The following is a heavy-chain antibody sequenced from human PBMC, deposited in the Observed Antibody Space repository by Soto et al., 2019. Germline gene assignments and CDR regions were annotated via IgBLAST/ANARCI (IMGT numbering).Heavy chain of an antibody. CDR2: IIPIFGTG. V-gene: IGHV1-69*12. CDR1: GGTFSSCA. J-gene: IGHJ6*02. Sequence: QVQLVQSGAEVKKPGSSVKVSCKASGGTFSSCAMSWVRQAPGQGLEWMGGIIPIFGTGNYAQKFQGRVTITADESTSTAYMEQSSLRSEDTAVYYCTRSGARPGDYYYGMDVWGQRTTGTVSS. CDR3: TRSGARPGDYYYGMDV. D-gene: IGHD3-10*01.